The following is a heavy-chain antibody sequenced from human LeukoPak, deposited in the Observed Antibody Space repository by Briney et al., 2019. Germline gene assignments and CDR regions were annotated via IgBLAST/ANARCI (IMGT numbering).Heavy chain of an antibody. Sequence: GGSLRLSCAAYGFTFSSYAMHWVRQAPGKGLEWVAVISYDGSNKYYADSVKGRFTISRDNSKNTLYLQMNSLRAEDTAVYYCTRDSYYDSSGYYLVYWGQGTLVTVSS. V-gene: IGHV3-30-3*01. J-gene: IGHJ4*02. D-gene: IGHD3-22*01. CDR3: TRDSYYDSSGYYLVY. CDR2: ISYDGSNK. CDR1: GFTFSSYA.